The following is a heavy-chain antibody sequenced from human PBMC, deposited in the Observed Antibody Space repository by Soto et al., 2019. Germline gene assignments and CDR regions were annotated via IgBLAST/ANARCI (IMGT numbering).Heavy chain of an antibody. V-gene: IGHV4-31*03. J-gene: IGHJ5*02. CDR3: AREKRGIAFGGVVGLNWFDP. CDR1: GGSISIGAYY. CDR2: IYYSGST. Sequence: SETLSLTCTVSGGSISIGAYYWSCIRQHPGKGLEWIGYIYYSGSTYYNPSLKSRLTISVDTSKNQFSLKLSSVTAADTAVYYCAREKRGIAFGGVVGLNWFDPWGQGTLVTVSS. D-gene: IGHD3-16*02.